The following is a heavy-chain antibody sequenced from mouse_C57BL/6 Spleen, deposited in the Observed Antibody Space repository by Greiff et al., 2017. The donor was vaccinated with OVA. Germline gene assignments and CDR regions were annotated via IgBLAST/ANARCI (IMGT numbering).Heavy chain of an antibody. J-gene: IGHJ2*01. CDR1: GFTFSDYG. Sequence: EVQLVESGGGLVKPGGSLKLSCAASGFTFSDYGMHWVRQAPEKGLEWVAYISSGSSTIYYADTVKGRFTISRDNAKNTLFLQMTSLRSEDTAMYYCARPRTLYYFDYWGQGTTLTVSS. CDR3: ARPRTLYYFDY. V-gene: IGHV5-17*01. CDR2: ISSGSSTI.